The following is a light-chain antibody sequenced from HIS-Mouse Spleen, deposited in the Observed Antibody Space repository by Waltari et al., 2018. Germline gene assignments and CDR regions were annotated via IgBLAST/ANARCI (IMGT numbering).Light chain of an antibody. V-gene: IGLV3-10*01. CDR2: EDS. CDR3: YSTDSSGNHRV. J-gene: IGLJ2*01. CDR1: AWTKKY. Sequence: SYELTQPPAVSVSPGQTARITCSGDAWTKKYAYWYPQKSGQAPVLVTYEDSKRPSGIPERFSGSSSGTMATLTISGAQVEDEADYYCYSTDSSGNHRVFGGGTKLTVL.